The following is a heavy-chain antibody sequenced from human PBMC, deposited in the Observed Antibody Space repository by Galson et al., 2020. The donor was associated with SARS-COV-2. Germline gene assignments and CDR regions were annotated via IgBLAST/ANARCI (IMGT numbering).Heavy chain of an antibody. CDR2: IYTRGST. D-gene: IGHD2-21*02. V-gene: IGHV4-61*09. CDR1: GGSISSGSYY. Sequence: SETLSLTSTVAGGSISSGSYYWGWIRQPAGKGREWIGHIYTRGSTSYNPSLKSRVTISIDTSKNQLSLMLNSVTAAVTAVYYCARALASGIVVVTATHFDYWGQGTLVTVSS. J-gene: IGHJ4*02. CDR3: ARALASGIVVVTATHFDY.